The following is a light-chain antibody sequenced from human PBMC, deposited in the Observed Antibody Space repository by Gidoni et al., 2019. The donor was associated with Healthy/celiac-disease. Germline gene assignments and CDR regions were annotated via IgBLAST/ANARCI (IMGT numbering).Light chain of an antibody. CDR2: AAS. J-gene: IGKJ1*01. V-gene: IGKV1-39*01. CDR1: QSISSY. CDR3: QQSYSTPRT. Sequence: DIQMTQSPSSLSASVGYRVTITCRASQSISSYLNWYQQKPVKAHKLLIYAASSLQSGFPSRFSVSGSGTDFTLTISSLQPEDFATYYCQQSYSTPRTFGQGTKVEIK.